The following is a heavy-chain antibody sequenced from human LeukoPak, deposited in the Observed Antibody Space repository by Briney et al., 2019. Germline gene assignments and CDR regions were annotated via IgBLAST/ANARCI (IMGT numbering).Heavy chain of an antibody. CDR1: GFTFSDYY. CDR3: ARPGYCSGGSCYTSH. J-gene: IGHJ4*02. Sequence: GGSLRLSCAASGFTFSDYYMSWIRQAPGKGLEGVSYISSSGSTIYYADSVKGRFTISRDNAKNSLYLQMSSLRAEDTAVYYCARPGYCSGGSCYTSHWGQGILVTVSS. CDR2: ISSSGSTI. V-gene: IGHV3-11*04. D-gene: IGHD2-15*01.